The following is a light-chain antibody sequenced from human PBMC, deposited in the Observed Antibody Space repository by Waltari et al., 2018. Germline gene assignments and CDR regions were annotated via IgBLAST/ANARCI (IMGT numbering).Light chain of an antibody. J-gene: IGKJ2*01. V-gene: IGKV3-15*01. CDR3: QQYNNWHSYT. Sequence: EIVMTQSPATLSVSPGERATLSCRASQSISSNLAWYQQRPGQAPSLLIYDASTRATGVPARFSGSGSETEFTLTISSLQSEDYAIYYCQQYNNWHSYTFGQGTRLEIK. CDR1: QSISSN. CDR2: DAS.